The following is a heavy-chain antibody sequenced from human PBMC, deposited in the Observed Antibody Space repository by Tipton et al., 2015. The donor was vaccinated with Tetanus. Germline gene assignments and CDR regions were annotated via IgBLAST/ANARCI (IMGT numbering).Heavy chain of an antibody. CDR3: AKLFRVRARGITMVVVVPPGYFDY. D-gene: IGHD3-22*01. CDR2: IYFSGST. V-gene: IGHV4-39*01. CDR1: GASISNSSSY. J-gene: IGHJ4*02. Sequence: LRLSCTVSGASISNSSSYWGWIRQSPGKGLEWIGNIYFSGSTYCNPSLKSRVTISVDTSKNQFSLRLNSVTAADTAVYYCAKLFRVRARGITMVVVVPPGYFDYWGQGTLVTVSS.